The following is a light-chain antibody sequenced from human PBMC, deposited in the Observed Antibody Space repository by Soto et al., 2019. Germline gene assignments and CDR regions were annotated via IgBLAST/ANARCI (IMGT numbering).Light chain of an antibody. CDR2: AAS. CDR1: QSVSGW. J-gene: IGKJ5*01. V-gene: IGKV1-5*01. CDR3: QQLNSYPQT. Sequence: DIQMTQSPSTLSASVGDTVTVTCRASQSVSGWLAWYQQKQGEAPKLLIYAASSLQSGIPSRFRGSGSGPDFTLTISSLQPEDSETYFCQQLNSYPQTFGQGTRLEIK.